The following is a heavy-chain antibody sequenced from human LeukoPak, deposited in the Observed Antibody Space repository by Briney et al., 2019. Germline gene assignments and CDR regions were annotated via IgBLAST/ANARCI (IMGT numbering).Heavy chain of an antibody. CDR1: GFTFSNAW. V-gene: IGHV3-23*01. D-gene: IGHD3-9*01. Sequence: PGGSLRLSCAASGFTFSNAWMSWVRQAPGKGLEWVSAISGSGGSTYYADSVKGRFTISRDNSKNTLYLQMNSLRAEDTAVYYCARGYFDDYFDYWGQGTLVTVSS. CDR2: ISGSGGST. CDR3: ARGYFDDYFDY. J-gene: IGHJ4*02.